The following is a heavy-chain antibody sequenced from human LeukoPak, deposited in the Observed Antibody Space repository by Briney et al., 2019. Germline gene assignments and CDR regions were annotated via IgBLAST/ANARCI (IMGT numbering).Heavy chain of an antibody. V-gene: IGHV4-34*01. CDR1: GGSFSGYY. J-gene: IGHJ4*02. D-gene: IGHD3-22*01. Sequence: PSETLSLTCAVYGGSFSGYYWSWIRQPPGKGLEWIGEINHSGSTNYNPSLKSRVTISVDTSKNQFSLKLSSVTAADTAVYYCARDYYYDSSGYYDYWGQGTLVTASS. CDR2: INHSGST. CDR3: ARDYYYDSSGYYDY.